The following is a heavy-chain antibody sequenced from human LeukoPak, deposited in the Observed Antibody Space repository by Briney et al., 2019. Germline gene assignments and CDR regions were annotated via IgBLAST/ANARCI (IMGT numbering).Heavy chain of an antibody. D-gene: IGHD6-13*01. CDR2: ISPTGSTT. J-gene: IGHJ4*02. CDR1: GFSFSGHW. Sequence: GGSLRLSCTASGFSFSGHWMHWARQLPGKGLVWVSRISPTGSTTSYADSVKGRFTISRDNSKNTLYLQMNSLRAEDTAVYYCAKIAIAAAGIDYWGQGTLVTVSS. V-gene: IGHV3-74*01. CDR3: AKIAIAAAGIDY.